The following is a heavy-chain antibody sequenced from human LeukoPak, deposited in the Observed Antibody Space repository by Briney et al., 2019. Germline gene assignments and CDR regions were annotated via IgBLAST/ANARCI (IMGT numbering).Heavy chain of an antibody. CDR3: ARHMRQPYNYGSGSYSSQYFDY. CDR2: INHSGST. V-gene: IGHV4-34*01. Sequence: PSETLSLTCTVYGGSFSGYYWSWIRQPPGKGLEWIGEINHSGSTNYNPSLKSRVTISVDTSKNQFSLKLSSVTAADTAVYYCARHMRQPYNYGSGSYSSQYFDYWGQGTLVTVSS. J-gene: IGHJ4*02. D-gene: IGHD3-10*01. CDR1: GGSFSGYY.